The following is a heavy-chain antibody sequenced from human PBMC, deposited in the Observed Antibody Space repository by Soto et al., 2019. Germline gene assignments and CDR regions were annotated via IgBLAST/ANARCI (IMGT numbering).Heavy chain of an antibody. V-gene: IGHV1-69*13. J-gene: IGHJ3*02. Sequence: SVKVSCKASGGTFSTYAINWVRQAPGQGLEWMGGIIPIFGTAKYAQKFQGRVTITADESTSTAYMELSSLRSEDTAVYYCAREIFGVIISGGRDAFDIWGQGTMVTVSS. CDR3: AREIFGVIISGGRDAFDI. CDR2: IIPIFGTA. D-gene: IGHD3-3*01. CDR1: GGTFSTYA.